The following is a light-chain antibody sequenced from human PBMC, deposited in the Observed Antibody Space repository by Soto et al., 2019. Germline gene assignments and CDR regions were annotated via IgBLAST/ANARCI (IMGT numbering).Light chain of an antibody. V-gene: IGLV2-23*01. Sequence: VLTQPASVSGSPGQSITISCTGASSDVGTYNLVSWYQHHPGKAPKLMIYEGTKRPSGVSNRFSGSTSGNTASLTISGLQAEDEADYFCCSYATSSAFYVFGTGTKGTVL. CDR3: CSYATSSAFYV. J-gene: IGLJ1*01. CDR1: SSDVGTYNL. CDR2: EGT.